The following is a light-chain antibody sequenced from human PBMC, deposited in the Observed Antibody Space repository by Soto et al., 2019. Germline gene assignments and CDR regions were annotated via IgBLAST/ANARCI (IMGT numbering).Light chain of an antibody. J-gene: IGKJ5*01. Sequence: DIQMTQSASSLSASVGDRVTITCRASQSISNYLNWYQQKPGKAPNLLIHAASSLQSGVPPRFSGSGSGTDFTLTISSLQPEDFATYYCQQSYSTPPTFGGGTRLEIK. CDR1: QSISNY. V-gene: IGKV1-39*01. CDR2: AAS. CDR3: QQSYSTPPT.